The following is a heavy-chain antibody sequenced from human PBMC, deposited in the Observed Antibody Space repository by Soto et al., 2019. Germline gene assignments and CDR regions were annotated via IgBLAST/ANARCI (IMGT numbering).Heavy chain of an antibody. CDR2: LHHSGDT. D-gene: IGHD3-10*01. V-gene: IGHV4-30-2*01. J-gene: IGHJ4*02. Sequence: QQQLQESGSGLVRPSQTLSLTCTVSGASIGSGSYSWNWIRQPPGKGLEWIGYLHHSGDTYFNPSLRRRVSITVDRSNNQFSLKLISVTAADTAVYYCARFPLWFGELDYWGQGALVTVSS. CDR1: GASIGSGSYS. CDR3: ARFPLWFGELDY.